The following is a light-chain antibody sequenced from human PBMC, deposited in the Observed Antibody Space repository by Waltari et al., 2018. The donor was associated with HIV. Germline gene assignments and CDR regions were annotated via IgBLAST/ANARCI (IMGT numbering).Light chain of an antibody. Sequence: QSVLTQSPSVSEAPGQRLTLSCSGSTSNIGRHAVTWFRQSPGKPPKLLVYHDDLILSGVSDRLSASKSGTSASLAINDLQSEDESLYYCATWDDGLNALLFGGGTKVTVL. CDR1: TSNIGRHA. J-gene: IGLJ2*01. CDR2: HDD. V-gene: IGLV1-36*01. CDR3: ATWDDGLNALL.